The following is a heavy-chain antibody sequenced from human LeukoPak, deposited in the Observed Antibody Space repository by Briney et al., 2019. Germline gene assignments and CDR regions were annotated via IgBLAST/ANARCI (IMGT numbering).Heavy chain of an antibody. D-gene: IGHD2-21*02. J-gene: IGHJ4*02. Sequence: SVKVSCKASGGTFSSYAISWVRQAPGQGLEWMGGIIPIFGTANYAQKFQGRVTITADESTSTAYMELSSLRSEDTAVYYCARDLGAHCGGGCGYWGQGTLVTVSS. V-gene: IGHV1-69*13. CDR1: GGTFSSYA. CDR3: ARDLGAHCGGGCGY. CDR2: IIPIFGTA.